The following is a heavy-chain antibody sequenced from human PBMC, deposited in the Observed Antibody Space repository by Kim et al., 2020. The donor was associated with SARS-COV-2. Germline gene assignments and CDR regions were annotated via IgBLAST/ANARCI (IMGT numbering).Heavy chain of an antibody. Sequence: SETLSLTCGVSGGSISTTNWWSWVRQSPTMGLEWIGEIYHTGKTNYNPSLNSRVTISLDKSKSQFSLKVTSVTAADTAVYYCARRRYYEGPVNYNAFDI. CDR2: IYHTGKT. V-gene: IGHV4-4*02. J-gene: IGHJ3*02. D-gene: IGHD3-22*01. CDR1: GGSISTTNW. CDR3: ARRRYYEGPVNYNAFDI.